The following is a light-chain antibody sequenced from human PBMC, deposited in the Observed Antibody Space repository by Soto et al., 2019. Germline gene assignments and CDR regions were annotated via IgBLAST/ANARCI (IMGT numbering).Light chain of an antibody. V-gene: IGLV1-47*01. CDR2: RNN. CDR3: AAWDDSLSGVV. J-gene: IGLJ2*01. CDR1: SSNIGGNY. Sequence: QSVLTQPPSASGTPGQRVTISCSGSSSNIGGNYVYWYQQLPGRAPKLLIYRNNQRPSGVPDRFSGSKSGTSASLAISGPRSEDEAEYYCAAWDDSLSGVVFGGGTQLTVL.